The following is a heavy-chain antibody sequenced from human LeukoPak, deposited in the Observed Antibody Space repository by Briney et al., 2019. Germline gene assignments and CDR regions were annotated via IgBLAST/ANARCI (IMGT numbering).Heavy chain of an antibody. CDR1: GFTFSSYA. CDR2: ISSNGGST. J-gene: IGHJ4*02. CDR3: VKDMRGCSGGSCYGTFDY. V-gene: IGHV3-64D*09. D-gene: IGHD2-15*01. Sequence: PGGSLSLSCPASGFTFSSYAMDWVRQAPGRGLEYVSAISSNGGSTYYEESVKDRLTISRDKSKHTLYLQMSSLRADDTAVYYCVKDMRGCSGGSCYGTFDYRGQGTLLTVSS.